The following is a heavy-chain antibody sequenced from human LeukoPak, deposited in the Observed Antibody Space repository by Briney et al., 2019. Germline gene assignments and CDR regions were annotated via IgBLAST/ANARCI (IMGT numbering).Heavy chain of an antibody. CDR1: GGSISSYSYY. D-gene: IGHD3-10*01. CDR3: ARVSYGYYYYYMDV. V-gene: IGHV4-39*07. Sequence: SETLSLTCSVSGGSISSYSYYWGWIRQPPGKGLEWIGSIYYSGTTYYNPSLKSRITISVDTSKNQFSLKLSSVTAADTAVYYCARVSYGYYYYYMDVWGKGTTVTISS. J-gene: IGHJ6*03. CDR2: IYYSGTT.